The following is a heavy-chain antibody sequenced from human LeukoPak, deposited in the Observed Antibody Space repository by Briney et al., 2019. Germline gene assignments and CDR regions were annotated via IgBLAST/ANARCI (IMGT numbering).Heavy chain of an antibody. V-gene: IGHV4-34*01. Sequence: SETLSLTCAVYGGSFSGYYWSWIRQPPGKGLEWIGEINHSGSTNYNPSLKSRVTISVDTSKNQFSLKLSSVTAADTAVYYCARTPTYYDSSGYYFNYYYYMDVWGKGTTVTVSS. CDR3: ARTPTYYDSSGYYFNYYYYMDV. J-gene: IGHJ6*03. D-gene: IGHD3-22*01. CDR2: INHSGST. CDR1: GGSFSGYY.